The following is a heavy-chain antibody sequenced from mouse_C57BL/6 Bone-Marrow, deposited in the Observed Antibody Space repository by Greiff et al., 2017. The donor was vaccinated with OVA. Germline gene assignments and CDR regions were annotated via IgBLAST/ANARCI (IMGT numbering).Heavy chain of an antibody. J-gene: IGHJ4*01. CDR1: GFTFSSYA. CDR2: ISDGGSYT. CDR3: ARVYYYGSSYGAMDY. V-gene: IGHV5-4*01. D-gene: IGHD1-1*01. Sequence: EVQLVESGGGLVKPGGSLKLSCAASGFTFSSYAMSWVRPTPEKRLEWVATISDGGSYTYYPDNVKGRFTISRDNAKNNLYLQMSHLKSEDTAMYYCARVYYYGSSYGAMDYWGQGTSVTVSS.